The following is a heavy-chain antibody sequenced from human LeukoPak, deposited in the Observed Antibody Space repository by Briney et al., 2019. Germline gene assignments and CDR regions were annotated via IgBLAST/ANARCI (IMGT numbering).Heavy chain of an antibody. V-gene: IGHV3-30*02. CDR1: GFTFSCYG. CDR2: IRYDGSNK. J-gene: IGHJ6*03. CDR3: AKGYGWEASYYYYYMDV. D-gene: IGHD1-26*01. Sequence: GGSLSLSCAASGFTFSCYGVHWVRQATGPGLEWVAFIRYDGSNKYYADSVKGRFTISRDDSKNTLYLQMNSLRTEDTAVYYCAKGYGWEASYYYYYMDVWGKGTTVSISS.